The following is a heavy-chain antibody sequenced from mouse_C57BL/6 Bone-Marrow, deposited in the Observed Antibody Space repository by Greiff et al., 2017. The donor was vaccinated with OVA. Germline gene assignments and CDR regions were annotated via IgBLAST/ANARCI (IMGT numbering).Heavy chain of an antibody. CDR2: IDPSDSET. J-gene: IGHJ3*01. V-gene: IGHV1-52*01. CDR1: GYTFTSYW. Sequence: VQLQQPGAELVRPGSSVKLSCKASGYTFTSYWMHWVKQRPIQGLEWIGNIDPSDSETHYNQKFKDKATLTVDKSSSTAYMQLSSLTSEDSAVYYCARGYYGSSSPFAYWGQGTLVTVSA. CDR3: ARGYYGSSSPFAY. D-gene: IGHD1-1*01.